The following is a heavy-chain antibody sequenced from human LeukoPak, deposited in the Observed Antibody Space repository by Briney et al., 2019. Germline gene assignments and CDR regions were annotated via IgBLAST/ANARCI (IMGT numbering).Heavy chain of an antibody. D-gene: IGHD6-13*01. CDR1: GYTFTSYD. CDR2: MNPNSGNT. V-gene: IGHV1-8*01. CDR3: ARGSRGVYSSSWYDYYYYYMDV. J-gene: IGHJ6*03. Sequence: ASVKVSCKASGYTFTSYDINWVRQATGQGLEWMGWMNPNSGNTGYAQKSQGRVTMTRNTSVSTAYMELSSLRSEDTAVYYCARGSRGVYSSSWYDYYYYYMDVWGKGTTVTVSS.